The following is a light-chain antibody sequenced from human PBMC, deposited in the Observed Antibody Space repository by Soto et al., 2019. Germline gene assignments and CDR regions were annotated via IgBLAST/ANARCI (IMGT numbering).Light chain of an antibody. V-gene: IGKV3-20*01. J-gene: IGKJ2*01. CDR1: QSVSSSY. CDR2: GAS. CDR3: QQYGSSLYT. Sequence: EIVLTQSPGTLSLSPGERATLSCRASQSVSSSYLAWYQQKPGQAPRLLIYGASSRATGIPDRFSGNGSGTDFTLTISRLEPEDFAVYYCQQYGSSLYTFGQGTKVDIK.